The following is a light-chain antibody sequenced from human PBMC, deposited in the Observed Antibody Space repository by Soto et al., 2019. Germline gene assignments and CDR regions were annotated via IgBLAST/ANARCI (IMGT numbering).Light chain of an antibody. CDR1: QSVSSS. J-gene: IGKJ1*01. CDR2: GAS. Sequence: EIVMTQSPATLSVSPGERVTLSCRASQSVSSSLAWYQQKSGQAPRLLIHGASTRAIGIPARFSGSGSETEFSLTISSVQSEDFAVYYCQQYNNWWTFGQGTKVEIK. V-gene: IGKV3-15*01. CDR3: QQYNNWWT.